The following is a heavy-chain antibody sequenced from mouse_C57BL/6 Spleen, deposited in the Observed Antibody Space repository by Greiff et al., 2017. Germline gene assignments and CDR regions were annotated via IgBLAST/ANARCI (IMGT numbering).Heavy chain of an antibody. CDR3: ARYPPVVARYFDV. Sequence: DVHLVESGGGLVQPGGSLSLSCAASGFTFTDYYMSWVRQPPGKALEWLGFIRNKANGYTTEYSASVKGRFTISRDNSQSILYLQMNALRAEDSATYYCARYPPVVARYFDVWGTGTTVTVSS. CDR2: IRNKANGYTT. J-gene: IGHJ1*03. V-gene: IGHV7-3*01. D-gene: IGHD1-1*01. CDR1: GFTFTDYY.